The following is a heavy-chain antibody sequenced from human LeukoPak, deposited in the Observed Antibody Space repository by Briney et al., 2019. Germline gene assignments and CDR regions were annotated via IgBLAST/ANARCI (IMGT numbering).Heavy chain of an antibody. D-gene: IGHD3-22*01. J-gene: IGHJ4*02. CDR3: ARSITMMNL. CDR2: ISRNGGSA. CDR1: GFTFSIYA. V-gene: IGHV3-20*04. Sequence: GGSLRLSCAASGFTFSIYAMSWVRQAPGKGLEWVSGISRNGGSAGYADSVKGRFTITRDNAKNSLYLQMNSLRAEDTALYYCARSITMMNLWGQGTLVTVSS.